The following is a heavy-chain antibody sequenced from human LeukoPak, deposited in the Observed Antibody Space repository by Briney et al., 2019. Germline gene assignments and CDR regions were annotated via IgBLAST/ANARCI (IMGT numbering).Heavy chain of an antibody. D-gene: IGHD2-15*01. J-gene: IGHJ1*01. V-gene: IGHV1-18*01. CDR3: ARDSSDIRSLIAH. CDR2: ISAYNGNT. Sequence: ASVKVSCKASGYTFTIYGISWVRQAPGQGLEWMGWISAYNGNTNYAQKLQGRVTMTTDTSTSTAYMEVSSLRSEDTAVYYCARDSSDIRSLIAHWGQGTLVTVSS. CDR1: GYTFTIYG.